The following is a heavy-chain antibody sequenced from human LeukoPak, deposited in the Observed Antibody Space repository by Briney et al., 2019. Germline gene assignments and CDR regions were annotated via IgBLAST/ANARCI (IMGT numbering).Heavy chain of an antibody. CDR1: GFTFSSHA. Sequence: GVSLRLSCAASGFTFSSHAMSWVRQAPGKALVWVSAISGSGCCTYYADSVKGRFTISRDNSKNTLYLQMNSLRAEDTAVYYCAKHGYSSGWYRAWDYWGQGTLVTVSS. D-gene: IGHD6-19*01. CDR3: AKHGYSSGWYRAWDY. V-gene: IGHV3-23*01. J-gene: IGHJ4*02. CDR2: ISGSGCCT.